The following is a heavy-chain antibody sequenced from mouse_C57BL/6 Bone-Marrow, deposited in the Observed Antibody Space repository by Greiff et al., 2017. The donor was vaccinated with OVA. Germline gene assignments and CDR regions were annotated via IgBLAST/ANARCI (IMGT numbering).Heavy chain of an antibody. Sequence: QVQLKQPGAELVKPGASVKVSCKASGYTFTSYWMHWVKQRPGQGLEWIGRIHPSDSDTNYNQKFKGKATLTVDKSSSTAYMQLSSLTSEDSAVYYCAIPITTVVESYWYFDVWGTGTTVTVSS. CDR1: GYTFTSYW. J-gene: IGHJ1*03. D-gene: IGHD1-1*01. CDR3: AIPITTVVESYWYFDV. CDR2: IHPSDSDT. V-gene: IGHV1-74*01.